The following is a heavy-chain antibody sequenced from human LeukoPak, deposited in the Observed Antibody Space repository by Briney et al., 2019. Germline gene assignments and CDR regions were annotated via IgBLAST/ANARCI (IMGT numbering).Heavy chain of an antibody. D-gene: IGHD3-10*01. V-gene: IGHV3-30-3*01. J-gene: IGHJ6*02. CDR1: GFTFRNYA. CDR2: ISYDGSDK. Sequence: PGRSLRLSCAASGFTFRNYALYWVRQALGKGLEWAAFISYDGSDKYYADSVKGRFTISRDNSKNTLYLQMNSLRAEDTAVYYCARDLGRDGSIKYYGMDVWGQGTTVTVSS. CDR3: ARDLGRDGSIKYYGMDV.